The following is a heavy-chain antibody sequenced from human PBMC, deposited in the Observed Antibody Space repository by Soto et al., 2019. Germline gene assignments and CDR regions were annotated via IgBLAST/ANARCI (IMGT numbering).Heavy chain of an antibody. Sequence: PSETLSLTCTVSGGSISSYYWGWIRQPPGKGLEWIGSISYSGSTYYNPSLKSRVTMSVDTSKNQFSLKLSSVTAADTAVYYCAREVVGGSGSYYTDYYGMDVWGQGTTVTVSS. CDR2: ISYSGST. J-gene: IGHJ6*02. V-gene: IGHV4-39*07. D-gene: IGHD3-10*01. CDR1: GGSISSYY. CDR3: AREVVGGSGSYYTDYYGMDV.